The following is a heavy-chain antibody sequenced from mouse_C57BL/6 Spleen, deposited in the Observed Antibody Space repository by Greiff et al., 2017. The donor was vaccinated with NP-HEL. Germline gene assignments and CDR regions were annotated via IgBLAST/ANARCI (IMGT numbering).Heavy chain of an antibody. D-gene: IGHD2-5*01. J-gene: IGHJ4*01. CDR2: INPSSGYT. CDR1: GYTFTSYW. V-gene: IGHV1-7*01. Sequence: VQLQQSGAELAKPGASVKLSCKASGYTFTSYWMHWVKQRPGQGLEWIGYINPSSGYTKYNQKFKDKATLNADKSSSTAYMQLSSLTYEDSAVYYCARGVKSSYSKGDAMDYWGQGTSVTVSS. CDR3: ARGVKSSYSKGDAMDY.